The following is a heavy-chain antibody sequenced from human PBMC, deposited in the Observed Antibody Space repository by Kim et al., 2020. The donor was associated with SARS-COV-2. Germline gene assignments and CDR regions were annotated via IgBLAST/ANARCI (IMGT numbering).Heavy chain of an antibody. CDR2: ISYDGSNK. J-gene: IGHJ4*02. V-gene: IGHV3-30*18. CDR1: GFTFSSYG. D-gene: IGHD3-10*01. CDR3: AKDIRLLWFGESTTLGIDY. Sequence: GGSLRLSCAASGFTFSSYGMHWVRQAPGKGLEWVAVISYDGSNKYYADSVKGRFTISRDKSKNTLYLQMNSLRAEDTAVYYCAKDIRLLWFGESTTLGIDYWGQGTLVTVSS.